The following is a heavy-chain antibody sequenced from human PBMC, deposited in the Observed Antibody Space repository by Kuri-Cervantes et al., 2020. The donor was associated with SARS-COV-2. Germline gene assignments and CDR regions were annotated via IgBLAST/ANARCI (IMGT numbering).Heavy chain of an antibody. D-gene: IGHD5-12*01. J-gene: IGHJ4*02. CDR2: IYHSGST. Sequence: GSLRLSCTVSGGSISSYYWSWIRQPAGKGLEWIGSIYHSGSTYYNPSLKSRVTISVDTSKNQFSLKLSSVTAADTAVYYCARQGANLDYWGQGTLVTVSS. V-gene: IGHV4-59*08. CDR1: GGSISSYY. CDR3: ARQGANLDY.